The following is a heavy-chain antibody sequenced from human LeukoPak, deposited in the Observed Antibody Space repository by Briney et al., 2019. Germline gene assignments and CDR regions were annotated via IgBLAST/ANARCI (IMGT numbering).Heavy chain of an antibody. J-gene: IGHJ5*02. V-gene: IGHV3-11*01. CDR1: GFTFNNYY. CDR3: ATDGAGFDT. CDR2: INIGGTNT. Sequence: GGSLRLSCAASGFTFNNYYMSRIRQAPGKGLEWLSYINIGGTNTHYADSVKGRFTISRDNAKKSPYMEMNNLRAEDTAVYYCATDGAGFDTWGQGVLVTVSS.